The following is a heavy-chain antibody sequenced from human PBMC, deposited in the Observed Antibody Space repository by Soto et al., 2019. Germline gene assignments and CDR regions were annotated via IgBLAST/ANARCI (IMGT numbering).Heavy chain of an antibody. CDR2: IKHDGTQT. J-gene: IGHJ4*02. D-gene: IGHD4-4*01. Sequence: GGSLRLSCAAPTFIFSTYWMTWVRQAPGEGLEWVAIIKHDGTQTHYAASVEGRFTISRHNYKNTLSLQLNSLRPEDTALYYCAKDLSDYSYYQTSFDYWGQGTQVTVSS. V-gene: IGHV3-7*01. CDR3: AKDLSDYSYYQTSFDY. CDR1: TFIFSTYW.